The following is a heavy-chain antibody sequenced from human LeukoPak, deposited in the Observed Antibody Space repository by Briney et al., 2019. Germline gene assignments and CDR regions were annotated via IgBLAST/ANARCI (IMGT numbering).Heavy chain of an antibody. Sequence: PGGSLRLSCAASGFTFSSYEMNWVRQAPGKGLEWDSYISSSGSTIYYADSVKGRFTISRDNAKNSLYLQMNSLRAEDTAVYYCARYYGGNSGWFDPWGQGTLVTVSS. D-gene: IGHD4-23*01. CDR2: ISSSGSTI. V-gene: IGHV3-48*03. J-gene: IGHJ5*02. CDR3: ARYYGGNSGWFDP. CDR1: GFTFSSYE.